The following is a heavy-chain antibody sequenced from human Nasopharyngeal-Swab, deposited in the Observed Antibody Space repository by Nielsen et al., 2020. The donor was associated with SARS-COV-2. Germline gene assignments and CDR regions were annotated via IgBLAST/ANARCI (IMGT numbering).Heavy chain of an antibody. CDR2: IKQDGSEK. J-gene: IGHJ4*02. Sequence: GESLKISCAASGFTFSSHWMSWVRQAPGKGLEWVANIKQDGSEKYYVDSVKGRFTISRDNAKNSLYLQMNSLRAEDTAVYYCARDRHTVTTPYFDYWGQGTLVTVSS. V-gene: IGHV3-7*04. CDR1: GFTFSSHW. CDR3: ARDRHTVTTPYFDY. D-gene: IGHD4-17*01.